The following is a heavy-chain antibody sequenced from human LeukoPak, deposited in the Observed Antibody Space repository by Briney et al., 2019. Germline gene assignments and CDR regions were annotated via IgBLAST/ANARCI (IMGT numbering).Heavy chain of an antibody. CDR3: ARGHIAVAGTPFDY. V-gene: IGHV4-34*01. D-gene: IGHD6-19*01. CDR1: GGTISDYY. J-gene: IGHJ4*02. Sequence: SETLSLTCTVSGGTISDYYWSWIRQPPGKGLEWIGEINHSGSTNYNPSLKSRVAISVDTSKNQFSLKLSSVTAADTAVYYCARGHIAVAGTPFDYWGQGTLVTVSS. CDR2: INHSGST.